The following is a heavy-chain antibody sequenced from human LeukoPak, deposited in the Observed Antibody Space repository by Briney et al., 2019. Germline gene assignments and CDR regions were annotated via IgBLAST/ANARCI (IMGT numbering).Heavy chain of an antibody. CDR1: GFTVSDNN. V-gene: IGHV3-53*01. CDR2: PHRDGSV. Sequence: GGSLRLSCAASGFTVSDNNMIWVRQAPGKGLEWVSTPHRDGSVRYADSVNGRFTISRDDSKNTLSLQMSSLRDEDTAVYYCVRVHGGGYWGQGTLVTVSS. D-gene: IGHD3-16*01. CDR3: VRVHGGGY. J-gene: IGHJ4*02.